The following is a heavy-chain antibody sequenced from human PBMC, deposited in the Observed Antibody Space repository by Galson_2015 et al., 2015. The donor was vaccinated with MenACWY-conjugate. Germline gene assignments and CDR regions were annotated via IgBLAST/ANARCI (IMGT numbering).Heavy chain of an antibody. D-gene: IGHD3-10*01. CDR3: ARTLRGSPDYYYYGMDV. CDR1: GFTFSSYG. Sequence: SLRLSCAASGFTFSSYGMHWVRQAPGKGLEWVAVIWYDGSNKYYADSVKGRFTISRDNSKNTLYLQMNSLRAEDTAVYYCARTLRGSPDYYYYGMDVWGQGTTVTVSS. CDR2: IWYDGSNK. J-gene: IGHJ6*02. V-gene: IGHV3-33*01.